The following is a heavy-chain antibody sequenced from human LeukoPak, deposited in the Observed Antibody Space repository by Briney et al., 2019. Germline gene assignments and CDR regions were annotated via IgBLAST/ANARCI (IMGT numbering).Heavy chain of an antibody. V-gene: IGHV4-59*01. CDR1: GGSISSYY. CDR2: IYYSGST. CDR3: AREHVQGPFDY. D-gene: IGHD6-6*01. Sequence: NPSETLSLTCTVSGGSISSYYWSWIRQPPGKGLEWIGYIYYSGSTNYNPSLKSRVTISVDTSKNQFSLKLSSVTAADTAVYYCAREHVQGPFDYWGQGTLVTVSS. J-gene: IGHJ4*02.